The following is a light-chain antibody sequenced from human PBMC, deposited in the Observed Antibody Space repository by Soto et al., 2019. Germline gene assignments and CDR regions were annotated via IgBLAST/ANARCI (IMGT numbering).Light chain of an antibody. V-gene: IGLV2-14*01. Sequence: QSALTQPASVSGSPGQSITISCTGTSSDVGGYNYVSWYQQHPGKAPKLMIYDVSNRPSGVSNRFSGSKSDNTASLTISGLQAEDEADYYCSSYTSSSTVIVFGTGTKLTVL. CDR2: DVS. CDR1: SSDVGGYNY. J-gene: IGLJ1*01. CDR3: SSYTSSSTVIV.